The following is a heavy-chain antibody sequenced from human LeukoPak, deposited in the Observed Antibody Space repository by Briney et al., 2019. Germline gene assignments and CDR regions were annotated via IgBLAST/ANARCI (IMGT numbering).Heavy chain of an antibody. CDR3: AKDGGDGYNLDAFDI. D-gene: IGHD5-24*01. CDR1: GFTFSSYA. CDR2: ISYDGSNK. V-gene: IGHV3-30-3*01. Sequence: GRSLRLSCAASGFTFSSYAMHWVRQAPGKGLEWVAVISYDGSNKYYADSVKGRFTISRDNSKNTLYLQMNSLRAEDTAVYYCAKDGGDGYNLDAFDIWGQGTMVTVSS. J-gene: IGHJ3*02.